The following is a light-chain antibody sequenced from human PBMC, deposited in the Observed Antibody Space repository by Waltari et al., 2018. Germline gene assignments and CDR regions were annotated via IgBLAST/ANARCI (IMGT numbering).Light chain of an antibody. CDR3: SSYTTSNTWV. V-gene: IGLV2-14*01. Sequence: QSALTQPASVSGSPGQSITISCTGTSSDVGGYHHVSWYQHHPGKAPKLMIFEVTDRPSGVSKRFSGSKSGNTASLTTSGLQAEDEADYYCSSYTTSNTWVFGGGTKVTVL. J-gene: IGLJ3*02. CDR2: EVT. CDR1: SSDVGGYHH.